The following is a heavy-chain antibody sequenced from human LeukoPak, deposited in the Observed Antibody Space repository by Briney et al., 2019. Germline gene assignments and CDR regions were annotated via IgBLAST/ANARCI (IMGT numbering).Heavy chain of an antibody. Sequence: SAKVSCKASGGTFSSYAISWVRQAPGQGLEWMGGIIPIFGTANYAQKFQGRVTITTDESTSTAYMELSSLRSEDTAVYYCATGGGSSWQFNRFDPWGQGTLVTVSS. V-gene: IGHV1-69*05. D-gene: IGHD6-13*01. J-gene: IGHJ5*02. CDR1: GGTFSSYA. CDR2: IIPIFGTA. CDR3: ATGGGSSWQFNRFDP.